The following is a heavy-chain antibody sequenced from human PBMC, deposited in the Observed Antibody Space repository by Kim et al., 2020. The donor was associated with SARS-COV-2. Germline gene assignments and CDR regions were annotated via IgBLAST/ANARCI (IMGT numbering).Heavy chain of an antibody. Sequence: GGSLRLSCAASGFTFGGYAMHWVRQAPGKGLEWVSGISWNGERITYADSVKGRFTISRDNAKNSLYLQMNSLRPEDTAFYFCAKDIIRLGTYYFDFWGQG. D-gene: IGHD1-26*01. V-gene: IGHV3-9*01. CDR1: GFTFGGYA. CDR3: AKDIIRLGTYYFDF. J-gene: IGHJ4*02. CDR2: ISWNGERI.